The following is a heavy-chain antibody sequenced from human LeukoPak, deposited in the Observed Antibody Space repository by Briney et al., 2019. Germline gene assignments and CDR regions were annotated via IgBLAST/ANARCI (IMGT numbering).Heavy chain of an antibody. CDR2: INWDGGRA. CDR1: GFTFGDFG. V-gene: IGHV3-20*04. J-gene: IGHJ4*02. Sequence: PGGSLRLSCAASGFTFGDFGMSWVRQAPGKGLEWVSGINWDGGRAGYANSVKGRFTISRDNAKNSMYLQMNSLRGEDTALYYFASGAVATIPTILDYWGQGTLVTVSS. CDR3: ASGAVATIPTILDY. D-gene: IGHD5-12*01.